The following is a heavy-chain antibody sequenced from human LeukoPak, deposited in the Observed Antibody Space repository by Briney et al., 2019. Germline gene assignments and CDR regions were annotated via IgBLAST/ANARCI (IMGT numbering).Heavy chain of an antibody. CDR3: ARELMVRGVKPHWFDP. J-gene: IGHJ5*02. V-gene: IGHV3-48*03. CDR2: ISSSGSTI. D-gene: IGHD3-10*01. CDR1: GFTFSSYE. Sequence: GGSLRLSCAASGFTFSSYEMNWVRQAPGKGLEWVSYISSSGSTIYYADSVKGRFTISRDNAKNSLYLQMNSLRAEDTAVYYCARELMVRGVKPHWFDPWGQGTLVTVSS.